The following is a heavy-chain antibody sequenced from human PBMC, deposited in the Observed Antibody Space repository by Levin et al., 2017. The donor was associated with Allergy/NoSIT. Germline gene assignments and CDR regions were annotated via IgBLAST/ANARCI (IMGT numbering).Heavy chain of an antibody. V-gene: IGHV5-51*01. Sequence: GESLKISCKGFGYSFNTHWIGWVRQTPGKGLECMGIIYPDDSDTKYSPSFQGQVTISADTPSSSAFLQWSSVKASDSAIYYCVRLIRGNFQTYDYRMDVWGQGTTVIVSS. D-gene: IGHD2/OR15-2a*01. CDR1: GYSFNTHW. CDR3: VRLIRGNFQTYDYRMDV. CDR2: IYPDDSDT. J-gene: IGHJ6*02.